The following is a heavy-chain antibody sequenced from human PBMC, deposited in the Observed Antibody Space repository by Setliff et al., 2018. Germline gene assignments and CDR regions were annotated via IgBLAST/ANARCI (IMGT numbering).Heavy chain of an antibody. Sequence: PSETLSLTCSVSGGSISSYYWSWIRQPPGKGLEWIGNIHTSGTNYNPSLKSRVTISVDTSKNQISLSLSSVTAADTAVFYCARDSALHSYHYDSSGYLDYWGQGALVTVSS. D-gene: IGHD3-22*01. CDR3: ARDSALHSYHYDSSGYLDY. J-gene: IGHJ4*02. V-gene: IGHV4-4*08. CDR2: IHTSGT. CDR1: GGSISSYY.